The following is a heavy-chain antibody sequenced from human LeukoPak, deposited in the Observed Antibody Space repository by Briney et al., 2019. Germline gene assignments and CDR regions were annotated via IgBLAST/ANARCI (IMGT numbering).Heavy chain of an antibody. J-gene: IGHJ5*02. V-gene: IGHV4-34*01. Sequence: KPSETLSLTCAVYGGSFSGYYWSWIRQPPGKGLEWIGEINHSGSTNYNPSLKSRVTISVDTSKNQFSLKLSSVTAADTAVYYCARGVIVILTGYYRSIEAISWFDPWGQGTLVTVSS. CDR3: ARGVIVILTGYYRSIEAISWFDP. CDR1: GGSFSGYY. D-gene: IGHD3-9*01. CDR2: INHSGST.